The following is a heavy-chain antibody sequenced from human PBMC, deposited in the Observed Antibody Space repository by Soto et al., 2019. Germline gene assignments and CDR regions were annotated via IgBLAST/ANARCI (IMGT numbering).Heavy chain of an antibody. D-gene: IGHD3-9*01. V-gene: IGHV4-4*02. CDR3: ARDPGGYFDWLPSYYYYGMDV. Sequence: KPSETLSLTCAVSGGSISSSNWWSWVRQPPGKGLEWIGEIYHSGSTNYNPSLKSRVTISVDKSKNQFSLKLSSVTAADTAVYYCARDPGGYFDWLPSYYYYGMDVWGQGTTVTVSS. J-gene: IGHJ6*02. CDR1: GGSISSSNW. CDR2: IYHSGST.